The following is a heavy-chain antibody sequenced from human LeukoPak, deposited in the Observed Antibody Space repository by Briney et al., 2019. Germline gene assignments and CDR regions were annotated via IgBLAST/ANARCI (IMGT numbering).Heavy chain of an antibody. CDR3: ARGRITIFGVVIIRFYFDY. D-gene: IGHD3-3*01. V-gene: IGHV1-8*01. CDR2: MKPKSGIT. Sequence: ASVRVSCTASGYTFSSYDINWVRQAPGQGLEGWGWMKPKSGITGYAQKFQGRVTMTRNTSISTAYMELSSLRSEDTAVYYCARGRITIFGVVIIRFYFDYWGQGTLVTVSS. CDR1: GYTFSSYD. J-gene: IGHJ4*02.